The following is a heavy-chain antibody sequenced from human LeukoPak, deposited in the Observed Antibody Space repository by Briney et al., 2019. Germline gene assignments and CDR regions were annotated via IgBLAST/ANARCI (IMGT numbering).Heavy chain of an antibody. Sequence: GGSLRLSCAASGFTVSSNYMSWVRQAPGKGLEWVSVIYSGGSTYYADSVKGRFTNSRDNSKNTLYLQMNSLRAEDTAVYYCARARGVRGVSHYYYGMDVWGQGTTVTVSS. V-gene: IGHV3-66*01. CDR2: IYSGGST. D-gene: IGHD3-10*01. CDR1: GFTVSSNY. CDR3: ARARGVRGVSHYYYGMDV. J-gene: IGHJ6*02.